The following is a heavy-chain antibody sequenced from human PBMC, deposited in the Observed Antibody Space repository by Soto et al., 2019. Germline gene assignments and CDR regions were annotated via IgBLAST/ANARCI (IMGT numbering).Heavy chain of an antibody. D-gene: IGHD2-21*01. Sequence: GESLKISCAASGFTFSDHYVDWVRQAPGKGLEWVGRARNKAKSYTTDYAASVKGRFTISRDDSKNSVYLQMNSVKTEDTAVYYCLRPCVVNTGATFDIWGQGTMVTVSS. J-gene: IGHJ3*02. CDR3: LRPCVVNTGATFDI. CDR1: GFTFSDHY. CDR2: ARNKAKSYTT. V-gene: IGHV3-72*01.